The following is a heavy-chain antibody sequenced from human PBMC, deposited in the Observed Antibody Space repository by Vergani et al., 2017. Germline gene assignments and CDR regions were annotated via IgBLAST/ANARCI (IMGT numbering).Heavy chain of an antibody. D-gene: IGHD3-3*01. CDR3: AKDRYYDFWTLGGYMDV. CDR2: ISGSGGST. J-gene: IGHJ6*03. Sequence: VQLQQWGAGLLKPSETLSLTCAVYGGSFSDYYWSWIRQPPGKGLEWVSAISGSGGSTYYADSVKGRFTISRDNSKNTLYLQMNSLRAEDTAVYYCAKDRYYDFWTLGGYMDVWGKGTTVTVSS. CDR1: GGSFSDYY. V-gene: IGHV3-23*01.